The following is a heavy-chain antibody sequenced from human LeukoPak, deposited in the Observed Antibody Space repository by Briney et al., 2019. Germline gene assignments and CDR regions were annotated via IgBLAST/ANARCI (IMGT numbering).Heavy chain of an antibody. D-gene: IGHD4-11*01. CDR2: VDPEDGET. CDR1: GYTFTDYY. CDR3: ATDPNDYSDYVQL. V-gene: IGHV1-69-2*01. J-gene: IGHJ4*02. Sequence: GASVKISCKASGYTFTDYYMHWVQQAPGKGLERMGRVDPEDGETIYAEKFQGRVTIIADTSTDTAYMELSSLRSEDTAMYYCATDPNDYSDYVQLWGQGTLVTVSS.